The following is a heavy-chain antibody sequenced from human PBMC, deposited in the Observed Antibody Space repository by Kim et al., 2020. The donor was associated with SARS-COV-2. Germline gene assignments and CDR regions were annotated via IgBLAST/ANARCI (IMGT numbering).Heavy chain of an antibody. J-gene: IGHJ6*02. CDR3: ASGPMDV. V-gene: IGHV3-7*01. CDR2: GSEQ. Sequence: GSEQYYFDAVKALFTISRDNAKTSLYLQLNRLRADDTAVYYCASGPMDVWGQGTTVTVSS.